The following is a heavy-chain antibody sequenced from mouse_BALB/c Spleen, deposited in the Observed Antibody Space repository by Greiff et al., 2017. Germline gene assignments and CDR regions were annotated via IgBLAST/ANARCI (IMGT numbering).Heavy chain of an antibody. D-gene: IGHD1-1*01. V-gene: IGHV2-9*02. Sequence: QVQLKESGPGLVAPSQSLSITCTVSGFSLTSYGVHWVRQPPGKGLEWLGVIWAGGSTNYNSALMSRLSISKDNSKSQVFLKMNSLQTDDTAMYYCARDKGLLLRYYAMDYWGQGTSVTVSS. CDR1: GFSLTSYG. J-gene: IGHJ4*01. CDR3: ARDKGLLLRYYAMDY. CDR2: IWAGGST.